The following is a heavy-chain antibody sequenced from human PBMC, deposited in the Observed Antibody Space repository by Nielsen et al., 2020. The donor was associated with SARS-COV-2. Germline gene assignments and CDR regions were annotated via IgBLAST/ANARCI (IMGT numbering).Heavy chain of an antibody. CDR2: IRSKAYGGTT. Sequence: GESLKISCTASGFTFGDYAMSWFRQAPGKGLEWVGFIRSKAYGGTTEYAASVKGRFTISRDDSKSIAYLQMNSLKTEDTAVYYCTSLCITIFGVANPFDYWGQGTLVTVSS. CDR3: TSLCITIFGVANPFDY. V-gene: IGHV3-49*03. D-gene: IGHD3-3*01. CDR1: GFTFGDYA. J-gene: IGHJ4*02.